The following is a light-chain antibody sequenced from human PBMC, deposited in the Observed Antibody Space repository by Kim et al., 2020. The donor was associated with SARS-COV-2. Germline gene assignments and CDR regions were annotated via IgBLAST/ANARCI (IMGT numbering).Light chain of an antibody. CDR3: AAWDDSLNGYV. J-gene: IGLJ1*01. CDR1: NSNIGINY. CDR2: RNN. Sequence: GKSGTILFSGSNSNIGINYVYWYQQCPGTAPKFLIYRNNQRPSGVPDRFSGSKSGTSAPLAISGLQSEDEADYYCAAWDDSLNGYVFGTGTKVTVL. V-gene: IGLV1-47*01.